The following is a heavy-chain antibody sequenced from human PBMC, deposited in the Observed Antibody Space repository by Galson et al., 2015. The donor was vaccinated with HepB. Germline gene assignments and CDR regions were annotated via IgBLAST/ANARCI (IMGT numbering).Heavy chain of an antibody. D-gene: IGHD1-26*01. CDR2: IYYSGST. CDR3: ARLCAGIVGATEGFDY. CDR1: GGSISSSSYY. Sequence: LSLTCTVSGGSISSSSYYWGWIRQPPGKGLEWIGSIYYSGSTYYNPSLKSRVTISVDTSKNQFSLKLSSVTAADTAVYYCARLCAGIVGATEGFDYWGQGTLVTVSS. J-gene: IGHJ4*02. V-gene: IGHV4-39*01.